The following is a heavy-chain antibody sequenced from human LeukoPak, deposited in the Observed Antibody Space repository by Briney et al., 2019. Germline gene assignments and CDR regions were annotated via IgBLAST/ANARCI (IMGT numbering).Heavy chain of an antibody. CDR1: GGSISSYY. D-gene: IGHD3-16*01. V-gene: IGHV4-59*01. Sequence: SETLSLTCTVSGGSISSYYWSWIRQPPGKGLEWIGYIYYSGSTNYNPSLKSRFTISVDTSKNQFSLKLSSVTAADTAVYYCARVSGGTLIDYWGQGTLVTVSS. CDR3: ARVSGGTLIDY. J-gene: IGHJ4*02. CDR2: IYYSGST.